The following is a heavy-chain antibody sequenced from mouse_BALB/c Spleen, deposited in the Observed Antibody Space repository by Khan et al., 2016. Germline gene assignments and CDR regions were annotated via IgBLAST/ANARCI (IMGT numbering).Heavy chain of an antibody. CDR1: GFDFSRYW. CDR3: ASTFWYFDD. CDR2: INPDSSTT. Sequence: EVKLLESGGGLVQPGGSLKLSCAASGFDFSRYWMSWVRQAPGKGLEWIGEINPDSSTTNYTPSLKDKFIISRDNAKNKLYLQMSKVRSEDTALYYYASTFWYFDDWGAGTTVTVSS. J-gene: IGHJ1*01. V-gene: IGHV4-1*02.